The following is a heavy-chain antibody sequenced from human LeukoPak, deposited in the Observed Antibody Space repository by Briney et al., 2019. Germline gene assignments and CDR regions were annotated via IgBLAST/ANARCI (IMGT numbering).Heavy chain of an antibody. J-gene: IGHJ3*02. CDR1: GGTFSSYA. V-gene: IGHV1-69*05. CDR3: AREADDSSGVIDI. CDR2: IIPIFGTA. D-gene: IGHD3-22*01. Sequence: ASVKVSCKASGGTFSSYAISWVRQAPGQGLEWMGGIIPIFGTANYAQKFQGRVTMTRDTSISTAYMELSRLRSDDTAVYYCAREADDSSGVIDIWGQGTMVTVSS.